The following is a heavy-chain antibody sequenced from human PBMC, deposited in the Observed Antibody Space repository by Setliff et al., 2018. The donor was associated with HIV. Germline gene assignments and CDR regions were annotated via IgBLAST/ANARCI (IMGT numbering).Heavy chain of an antibody. CDR1: GGSINNYY. D-gene: IGHD1-7*01. CDR2: IYTSGTT. Sequence: ASETLSLTCTVSGGSINNYYWSWIRQPPGKGLEWIGYIYTSGTTNYNPSLKSRVTISIDTSKNQFSLRLTSVTAADTAVYYCARKGNWNYPYDYWGQGTLVTVS. V-gene: IGHV4-4*09. CDR3: ARKGNWNYPYDY. J-gene: IGHJ4*02.